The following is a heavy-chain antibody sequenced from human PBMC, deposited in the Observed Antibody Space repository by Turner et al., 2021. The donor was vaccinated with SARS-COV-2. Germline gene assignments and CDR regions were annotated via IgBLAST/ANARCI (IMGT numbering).Heavy chain of an antibody. CDR2: IWYDGSNK. D-gene: IGHD3-22*01. V-gene: IGHV3-33*01. Sequence: QVQLVESGGGGVQPGRSLRLSCAASGFTFSSYGMHWVRQAPGKGLEWVAVIWYDGSNKYYADSVKGRFTISRDNSKNTLYLQMNSLRAEDTAVYYCAREGEFSSSGFDYWGQGTLVTVSS. CDR1: GFTFSSYG. J-gene: IGHJ4*02. CDR3: AREGEFSSSGFDY.